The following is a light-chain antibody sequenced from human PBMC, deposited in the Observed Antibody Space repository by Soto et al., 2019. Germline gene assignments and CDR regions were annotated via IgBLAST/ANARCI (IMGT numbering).Light chain of an antibody. V-gene: IGKV3-20*01. J-gene: IGKJ5*01. CDR1: QSVSNN. Sequence: EIVLTQSPATLSVSPGERAALSCRASQSVSNNLAWYQQKPGQAPRLLIYGASSRATGIPDRFSGSGSGTDFTLTISRLEPEDVAVYYCQQYASSRASTFGQGTRLEIK. CDR2: GAS. CDR3: QQYASSRAST.